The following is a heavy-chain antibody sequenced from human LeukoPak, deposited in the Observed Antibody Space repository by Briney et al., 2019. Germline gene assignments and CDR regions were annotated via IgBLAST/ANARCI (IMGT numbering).Heavy chain of an antibody. D-gene: IGHD5-18*01. CDR1: GYTFTSYG. V-gene: IGHV1-18*01. CDR3: ARRRYFSGYSYGAFDY. Sequence: GASVKVSCKASGYTFTSYGIGWVRQAPGQGLEWMGWISAYNGNTNYAQKLQGRVTMTTDTSTSTAYMELRSLRSDDTAVYYCARRRYFSGYSYGAFDYWGQGTLVTVSS. CDR2: ISAYNGNT. J-gene: IGHJ4*02.